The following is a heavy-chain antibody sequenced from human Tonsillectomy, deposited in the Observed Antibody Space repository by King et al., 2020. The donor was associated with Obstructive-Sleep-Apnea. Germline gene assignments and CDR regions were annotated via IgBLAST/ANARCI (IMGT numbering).Heavy chain of an antibody. CDR1: GFTVGSNY. Sequence: VQLVESGGGLVQPGGSLRLSCAASGFTVGSNYMSWVRQAPGKGLEWGSIIYSGGSTYYADSVKGRFTISRDNSKNPLYLQMNSLRAEDTAVYYCARDVNYYDSGSSLDYWGQGTLVTVSS. D-gene: IGHD3-10*01. CDR2: IYSGGST. V-gene: IGHV3-66*01. J-gene: IGHJ4*02. CDR3: ARDVNYYDSGSSLDY.